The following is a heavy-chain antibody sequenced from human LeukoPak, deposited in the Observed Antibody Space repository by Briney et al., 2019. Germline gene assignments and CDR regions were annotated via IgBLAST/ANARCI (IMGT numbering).Heavy chain of an antibody. V-gene: IGHV3-23*01. CDR1: GFTFSRYG. CDR3: AKSLSSGYYYLDSFFDY. J-gene: IGHJ4*01. D-gene: IGHD3-22*01. CDR2: ISGNGDST. Sequence: GGTLRLSCAASGFTFSRYGMNWVRQAPGKGLEWVSGISGNGDSTYYADSMKGRFTISRDNSKNTLYLQMNSLRAEDTAVYYCAKSLSSGYYYLDSFFDYWGQGTLVTVSS.